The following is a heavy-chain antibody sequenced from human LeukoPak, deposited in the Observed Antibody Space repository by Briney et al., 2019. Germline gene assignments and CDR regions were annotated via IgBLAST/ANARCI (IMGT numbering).Heavy chain of an antibody. D-gene: IGHD1-26*01. CDR1: GFTFSNAW. CDR3: TTDLRLGQVGATRAESDY. Sequence: GGSLRLSCAASGFTFSNAWMSWVRQAPGKGLEWVGRIKSKTDGRTTDYAAPVKGRFTSSRDDSKNTLYLQMNSLKTEDTAVYYCTTDLRLGQVGATRAESDYWGQGTLVTVSS. CDR2: IKSKTDGRTT. V-gene: IGHV3-15*01. J-gene: IGHJ4*02.